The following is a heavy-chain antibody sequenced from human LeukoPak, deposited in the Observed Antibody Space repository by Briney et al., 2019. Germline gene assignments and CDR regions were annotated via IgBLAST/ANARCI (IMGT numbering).Heavy chain of an antibody. CDR2: IKPNRGGT. CDR1: GYTFSDYY. V-gene: IGHV1-2*02. CDR3: ARDLVARWQIDFDY. D-gene: IGHD2-8*02. J-gene: IGHJ4*02. Sequence: ASVKVSCKASGYTFSDYYIHWVRQAPGQGLEWMGWIKPNRGGTNFVQKFQGRVTMTRDTSISTAYMELSSLRSDDTAVYYCARDLVARWQIDFDYWGQGTLVTVSS.